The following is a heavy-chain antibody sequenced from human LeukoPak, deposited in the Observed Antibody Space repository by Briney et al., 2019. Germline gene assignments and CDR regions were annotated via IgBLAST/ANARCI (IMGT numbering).Heavy chain of an antibody. J-gene: IGHJ3*02. CDR3: ARDPYSSGWYKDAFDI. Sequence: GGSLRLSCAASGFTFSSYGMHWVRQAPGKGLEWVAVISYDGNNKYYADSVKGRFTISRDNAQNSLFLQLNSLRAEDTAVYYCARDPYSSGWYKDAFDIWGQGTMVTVSS. CDR2: ISYDGNNK. V-gene: IGHV3-33*05. CDR1: GFTFSSYG. D-gene: IGHD6-19*01.